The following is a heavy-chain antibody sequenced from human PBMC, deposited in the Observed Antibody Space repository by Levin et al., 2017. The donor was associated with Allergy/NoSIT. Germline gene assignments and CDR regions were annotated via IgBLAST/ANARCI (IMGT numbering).Heavy chain of an antibody. D-gene: IGHD3-10*01. CDR2: VYNSGST. J-gene: IGHJ3*02. CDR1: GGSITSFY. CDR3: ASSNSGSGRGGPFDI. Sequence: PSETLSLTCTVSGGSITSFYWNWIRQPPGKGLEWIAYVYNSGSTNYNPSLKSRVTISLDTTKNQFSLKLSSVTAADTALYYCASSNSGSGRGGPFDIWGQGTMVAVSS. V-gene: IGHV4-59*01.